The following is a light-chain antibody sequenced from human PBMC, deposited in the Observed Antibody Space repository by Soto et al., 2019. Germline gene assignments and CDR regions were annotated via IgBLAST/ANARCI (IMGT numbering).Light chain of an antibody. CDR2: HAS. Sequence: AIQLTQSPSSLSASVGDRVTLTCRASQGISSALAWYQQKPGKAPKLLIYHASSLESGVPSRFSGSGSGTDFTLTISSLQPGDFATYYCQQFNRFPVTFGPGTKVDLK. J-gene: IGKJ3*01. CDR3: QQFNRFPVT. CDR1: QGISSA. V-gene: IGKV1-13*02.